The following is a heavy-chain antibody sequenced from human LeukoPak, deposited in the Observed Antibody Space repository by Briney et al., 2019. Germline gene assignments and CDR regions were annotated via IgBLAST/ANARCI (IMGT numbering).Heavy chain of an antibody. Sequence: PSETLSLTCTVSGGSISSGDYYWSWIRQPPGKGLEWIGYIYYSGSTNYNPSLKSRVTISVDTSKNQFSLKLSSVTAADTTVYYCARGYRGWYWYFDLWGRGTLVTVSS. CDR2: IYYSGST. J-gene: IGHJ2*01. CDR3: ARGYRGWYWYFDL. CDR1: GGSISSGDYY. V-gene: IGHV4-61*08. D-gene: IGHD6-19*01.